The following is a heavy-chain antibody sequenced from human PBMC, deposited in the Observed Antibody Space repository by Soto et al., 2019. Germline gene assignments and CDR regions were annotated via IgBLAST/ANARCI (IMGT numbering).Heavy chain of an antibody. CDR1: GFTIGDYW. CDR2: IKQDGSEK. V-gene: IGHV3-7*01. D-gene: IGHD3-22*01. Sequence: LRLSFAASGFTIGDYWMSWVRQAPGKGLDWVANIKQDGSEKYYVDSVKGRFTISRDSAKNSLYLQMNSLRGEDTAVYYCARTIVVVVPDNFDLSGQVTVVTVSS. J-gene: IGHJ4*02. CDR3: ARTIVVVVPDNFDL.